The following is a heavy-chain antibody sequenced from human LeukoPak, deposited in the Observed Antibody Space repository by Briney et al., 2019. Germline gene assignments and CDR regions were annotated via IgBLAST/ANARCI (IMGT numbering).Heavy chain of an antibody. V-gene: IGHV3-66*02. D-gene: IGHD5-24*01. CDR2: IYSGGST. Sequence: GGSLRLPCAASGFTVSSNYMSWVRQAPGKGLEWVSVIYSGGSTYYADSVKGRFTISRDNSKNTLYLQMNSLRAEDTAVYYCATEMATRHAQNDYWGQGTLVTVSS. CDR3: ATEMATRHAQNDY. CDR1: GFTVSSNY. J-gene: IGHJ4*02.